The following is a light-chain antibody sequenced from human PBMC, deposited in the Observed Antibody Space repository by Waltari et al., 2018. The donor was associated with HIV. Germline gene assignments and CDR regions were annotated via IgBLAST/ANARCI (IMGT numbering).Light chain of an antibody. CDR1: SSDVGRHNY. CDR2: GVS. J-gene: IGLJ1*01. Sequence: QSALTQPASVSGSPGQSITLSCTGTSSDVGRHNYVSWYQQYPGKAPKLMSYGVSERPSGVSNRFSGSKSGDTASLTISGLQAEDEADYHCSSYTSSSTYVFGTGTKVTVL. V-gene: IGLV2-14*01. CDR3: SSYTSSSTYV.